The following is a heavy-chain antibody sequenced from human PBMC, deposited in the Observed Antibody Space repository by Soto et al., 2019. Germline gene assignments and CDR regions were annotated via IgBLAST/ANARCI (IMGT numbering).Heavy chain of an antibody. J-gene: IGHJ4*01. V-gene: IGHV1-69*01. Sequence: QVQLVQSGAAVKKPGSSVRVSCKSSGATFNFYAISWVRQAPGEGLEWMGGVVPHSGKATYARKFQGRLTVTADESSSTAYMDLSSLTSEDTAIYYCARHPGQWLYYFDYWGQGTLVTVSS. CDR3: ARHPGQWLYYFDY. CDR2: VVPHSGKA. D-gene: IGHD6-19*01. CDR1: GATFNFYA.